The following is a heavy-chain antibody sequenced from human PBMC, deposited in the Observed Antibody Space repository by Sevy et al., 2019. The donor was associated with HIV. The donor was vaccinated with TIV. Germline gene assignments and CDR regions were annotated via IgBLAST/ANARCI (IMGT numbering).Heavy chain of an antibody. CDR1: GFTFSSYA. V-gene: IGHV3-23*01. CDR3: AREGCSKPKDY. J-gene: IGHJ4*02. D-gene: IGHD3-10*02. CDR2: FSFGCGKI. Sequence: GGSLRLSCAASGFTFSSYAMSWVRQAPGKGLEWVSTFSFGCGKINYADSVKGRFTISRDNSKNTQYLQMHSLGAEDTAVYYCAREGCSKPKDYWGQGTLVTVSS.